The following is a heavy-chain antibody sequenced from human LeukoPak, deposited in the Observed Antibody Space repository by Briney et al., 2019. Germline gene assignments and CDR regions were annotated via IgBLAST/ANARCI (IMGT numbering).Heavy chain of an antibody. CDR1: GDSVSSNSVA. D-gene: IGHD1/OR15-1a*01. CDR3: AREREHSFDH. J-gene: IGHJ4*02. V-gene: IGHV6-1*01. Sequence: SQTLSLTCAVSGDSVSSNSVAWNWIRQTPSRGLEWLGRTYYRSKWYTEYAESVRSRMTINADTSKNQFSLQLNSVSPEDTAVYYCAREREHSFDHWGQGTLVTVSS. CDR2: TYYRSKWYT.